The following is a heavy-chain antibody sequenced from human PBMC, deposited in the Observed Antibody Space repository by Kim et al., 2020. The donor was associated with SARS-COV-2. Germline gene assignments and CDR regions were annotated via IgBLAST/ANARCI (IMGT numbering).Heavy chain of an antibody. CDR1: GFTFSSYG. D-gene: IGHD5-18*01. J-gene: IGHJ6*02. CDR2: IWYDGSNK. V-gene: IGHV3-33*08. CDR3: ARTYRRYGMDI. Sequence: GGSLRLSCAASGFTFSSYGMHWVRQAPGKGLEWVAVIWYDGSNKYYADSVKGRFTISRDNSKNTLYLQMNSLRAEDTAVYYCARTYRRYGMDIWGQGTTVTVSS.